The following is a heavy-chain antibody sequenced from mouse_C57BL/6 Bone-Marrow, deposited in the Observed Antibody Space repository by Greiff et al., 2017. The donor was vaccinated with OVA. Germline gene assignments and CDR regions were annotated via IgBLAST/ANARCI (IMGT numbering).Heavy chain of an antibody. V-gene: IGHV1-42*01. J-gene: IGHJ3*01. Sequence: VQLQQSGPELVKPGASVKISCKASGYSFTGYYMNWVKQSPEKSLEWIGEINPSTGGTTYNQKFKAKATLTVDKSSSTAYMQLKSLTSEDSAVYCCARVDYDYEWFAYWGQGTLVTVSA. CDR3: ARVDYDYEWFAY. CDR1: GYSFTGYY. CDR2: INPSTGGT. D-gene: IGHD2-4*01.